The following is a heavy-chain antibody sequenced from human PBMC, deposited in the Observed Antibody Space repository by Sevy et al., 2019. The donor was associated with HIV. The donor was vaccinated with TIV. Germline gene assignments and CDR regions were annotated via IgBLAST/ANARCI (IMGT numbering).Heavy chain of an antibody. V-gene: IGHV3-15*01. CDR1: GFTLSNAW. CDR2: IKSKADGGAT. J-gene: IGHJ3*01. CDR3: ATDIKGVGAFHV. Sequence: GGSLRLSCVASGFTLSNAWVSWVRQAPGKGLEWVGRIKSKADGGATGYAAPVKGRFTVSRDDSKNTLYFQMNSLRAGDTAVYYCATDIKGVGAFHVWGQGTMVTVSS. D-gene: IGHD1-26*01.